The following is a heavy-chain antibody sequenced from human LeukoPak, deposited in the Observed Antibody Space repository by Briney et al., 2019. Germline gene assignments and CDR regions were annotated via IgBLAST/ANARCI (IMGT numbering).Heavy chain of an antibody. J-gene: IGHJ4*02. CDR3: AKGPTVTTFAY. CDR2: ISAGGTST. V-gene: IGHV3-23*01. D-gene: IGHD4-17*01. Sequence: GGSLRLSCAASGFTFRSHAMHWVRQAPGKGLEWVSGISAGGTSTYYADSVKGHFTISRDNSKNTLHLQMNNLRVEDTAMYYCAKGPTVTTFAYWGRGALVTVSS. CDR1: GFTFRSHA.